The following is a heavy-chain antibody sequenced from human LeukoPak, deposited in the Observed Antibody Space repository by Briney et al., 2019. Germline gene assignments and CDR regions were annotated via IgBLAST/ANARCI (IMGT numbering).Heavy chain of an antibody. V-gene: IGHV4-61*02. Sequence: SETLSLTCTVSGGSVSSGSYYWSWIRQPAGKGLEWIGRIYTSGSTNYNPSLKSRVTISVDTSKNQFSLKLSSVTAADTAVYYCARGPTYCSSSSCLQGEWGQGTLVTVSS. D-gene: IGHD2-15*01. CDR1: GGSVSSGSYY. J-gene: IGHJ4*02. CDR2: IYTSGST. CDR3: ARGPTYCSSSSCLQGE.